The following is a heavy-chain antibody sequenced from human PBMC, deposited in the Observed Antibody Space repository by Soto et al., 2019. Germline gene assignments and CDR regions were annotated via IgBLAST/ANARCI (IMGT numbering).Heavy chain of an antibody. V-gene: IGHV3-23*01. CDR1: GFICSSYD. CDR3: AKATATSGGAFEI. D-gene: IGHD1-1*01. CDR2: ILVGGST. Sequence: GGSLRLSCAVSGFICSSYDMSWVRQAPGKGLEWVSTILVGGSTHYEDSVKGRFTISRDTSKNTVYLQMNSLTAGDTAFYYCAKATATSGGAFEIYGQGTMVTV. J-gene: IGHJ3*02.